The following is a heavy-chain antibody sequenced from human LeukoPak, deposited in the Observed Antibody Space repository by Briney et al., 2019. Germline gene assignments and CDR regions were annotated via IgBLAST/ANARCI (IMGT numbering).Heavy chain of an antibody. CDR3: ARAGYSGYERDYYGMDV. Sequence: GGSLRLSCAASGFTFSSYWMHWVRQAPGKGLVRVSRINSDGSSTSYADSVKGRFTISRDNAKNTLYLQMNSLRAEDTAVYYCARAGYSGYERDYYGMDVWGKGTTVTVSS. D-gene: IGHD5-12*01. V-gene: IGHV3-74*01. CDR2: INSDGSST. J-gene: IGHJ6*04. CDR1: GFTFSSYW.